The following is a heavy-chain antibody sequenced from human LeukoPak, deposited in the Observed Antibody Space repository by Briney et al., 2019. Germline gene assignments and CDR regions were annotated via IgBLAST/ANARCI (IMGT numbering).Heavy chain of an antibody. CDR1: GFTFSSYA. CDR3: ARDSGSSSWYGRSRAYYYYMDV. J-gene: IGHJ6*03. CDR2: IRGSVGST. V-gene: IGHV3-23*01. D-gene: IGHD6-13*01. Sequence: GGSLRLSCAAPGFTFSSYAMSWVRQAPGKGLEWVSAIRGSVGSTYYADSVKGRFTISRDNSKNTLYLQMNSLRAEDTAVYYCARDSGSSSWYGRSRAYYYYMDVWGKGTTVTISS.